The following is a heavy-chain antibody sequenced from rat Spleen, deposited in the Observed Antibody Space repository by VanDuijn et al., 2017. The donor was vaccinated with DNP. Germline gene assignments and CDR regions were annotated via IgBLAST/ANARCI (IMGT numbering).Heavy chain of an antibody. CDR3: ARHEDYSSYVYGFAY. J-gene: IGHJ3*01. D-gene: IGHD1-2*01. V-gene: IGHV5-17*01. Sequence: EVQLVESGGGLVQSGNSLTLSCAASGFIFSDYALAWVRQSPKKGLEWVATIVYDGNPTYYRDSVMGRFTISRDNAKTTLFLQMDSLRSEDTATYYCARHEDYSSYVYGFAYWGQGTLVTVSS. CDR1: GFIFSDYA. CDR2: IVYDGNPT.